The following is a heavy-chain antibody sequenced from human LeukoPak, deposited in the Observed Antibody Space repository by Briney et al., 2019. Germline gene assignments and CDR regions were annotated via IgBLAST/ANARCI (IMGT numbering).Heavy chain of an antibody. CDR1: GGTSSSYA. D-gene: IGHD3-3*01. CDR2: RIPIFGTA. J-gene: IGHJ3*02. V-gene: IGHV1-69*05. Sequence: SVKVSCKASGGTSSSYAISWVRQAPGQGLEWMGGRIPIFGTANYAQKFQGRVTLNTDRSTRTAYMELSSLRSEDTAVYYCARVHPYYDFWSGYYPPPAFDIWGQGTMVTVSS. CDR3: ARVHPYYDFWSGYYPPPAFDI.